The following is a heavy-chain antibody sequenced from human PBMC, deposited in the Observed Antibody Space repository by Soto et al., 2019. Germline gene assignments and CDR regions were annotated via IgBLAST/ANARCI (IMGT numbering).Heavy chain of an antibody. V-gene: IGHV3-23*01. CDR3: AKGSRNRGFCDFWSGYPY. D-gene: IGHD3-3*01. CDR2: ISGSGGST. CDR1: GFTFSSYA. J-gene: IGHJ4*02. Sequence: AGGSLRLSCAASGFTFSSYAMSWCRQAPGKGLEWVSAISGSGGSTYYADSVKGRFTISRDNSKNTLYLQMNSLRAEDTAVYYCAKGSRNRGFCDFWSGYPYWGQGTLVTVST.